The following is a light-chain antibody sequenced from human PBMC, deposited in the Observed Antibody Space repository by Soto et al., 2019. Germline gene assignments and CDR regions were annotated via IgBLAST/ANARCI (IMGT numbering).Light chain of an antibody. Sequence: QSALTQPASVSGSPGQSITISCTGTSSDVGGYNYVSWYQQHPGIAPKLIIYEVSNRPSGVSNRFSGSKSGNTASLTISGLQAEDEADYYCNSYTSKSTGVFGTGTKLTVL. J-gene: IGLJ1*01. CDR1: SSDVGGYNY. CDR3: NSYTSKSTGV. V-gene: IGLV2-14*01. CDR2: EVS.